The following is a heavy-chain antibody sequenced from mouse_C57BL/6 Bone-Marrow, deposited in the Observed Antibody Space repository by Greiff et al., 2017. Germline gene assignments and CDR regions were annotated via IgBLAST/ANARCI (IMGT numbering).Heavy chain of an antibody. J-gene: IGHJ3*01. CDR2: IDTENGDT. CDR3: TRFAY. CDR1: GFNIKDDY. V-gene: IGHV14-4*01. Sequence: VQLQQSGAELVRPGASVTLSCTASGFNIKDDYMHWVQQTPEQGLEWIGWIDTENGDTEYASKFQGKATITVDTSSNTAYLQLSSLTSEDTAIYYCTRFAYWGQGPLVTVSA.